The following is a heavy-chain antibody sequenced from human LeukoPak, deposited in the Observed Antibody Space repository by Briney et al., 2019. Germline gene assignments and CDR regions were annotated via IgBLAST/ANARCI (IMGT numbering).Heavy chain of an antibody. CDR3: ARAGPPGTTPGDY. D-gene: IGHD1-1*01. Sequence: ASVKVSCKDSGYTFTVYYMHWVRQAPGQGLEWMGWINPNSGGTNYAQKFQGRVTMTGDTSISTAYMELSRLRSDDTAVYYCARAGPPGTTPGDYWGQGTLVTVSS. CDR1: GYTFTVYY. J-gene: IGHJ4*02. CDR2: INPNSGGT. V-gene: IGHV1-2*02.